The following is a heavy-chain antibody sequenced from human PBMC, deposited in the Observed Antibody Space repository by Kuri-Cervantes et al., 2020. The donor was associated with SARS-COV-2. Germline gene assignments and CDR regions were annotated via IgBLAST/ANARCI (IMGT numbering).Heavy chain of an antibody. CDR2: IRSKANSYAT. J-gene: IGHJ4*02. V-gene: IGHV3-73*01. CDR1: GFTFSGSA. CDR3: TSIVVVPAANY. D-gene: IGHD2-2*01. Sequence: GESLKISCAASGFTFSGSAMHWVRQASGKGLEWVGRIRSKANSYATAYAASVKGRFTISRDDSKNTAYLQMNSLKTEDTAVYYCTSIVVVPAANYWGQGTLVTVSS.